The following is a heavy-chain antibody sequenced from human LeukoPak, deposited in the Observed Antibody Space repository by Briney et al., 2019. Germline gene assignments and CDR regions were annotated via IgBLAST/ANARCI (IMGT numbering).Heavy chain of an antibody. CDR3: ARADRGGSGSFHFIYYYMDV. CDR1: GLSFRNYP. Sequence: PGGSLRLSCAASGLSFRNYPMHWVRQAPGKGLEWAAAISYDGSDQYYADSVLGRFTISRDNSKSTLYLQMNRLRTEDTAVYYCARADRGGSGSFHFIYYYMDVWGTGTTVTVSS. D-gene: IGHD3-10*01. V-gene: IGHV3-30*17. CDR2: ISYDGSDQ. J-gene: IGHJ6*03.